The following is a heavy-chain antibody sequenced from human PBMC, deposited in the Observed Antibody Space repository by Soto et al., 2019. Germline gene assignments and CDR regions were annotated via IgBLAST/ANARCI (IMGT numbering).Heavy chain of an antibody. V-gene: IGHV1-18*01. Sequence: QIQLVQSGAEVKKPGASVKVSCKASGYTFTDHGISWVRQAPGQGFEWMGWISAYNDYTAYAQKFQGRVTMTTDKYTNTASMELRSLTSDDTAVYYCAKDRPRFTQNFLDVYWGQGTLVTVSS. CDR1: GYTFTDHG. CDR3: AKDRPRFTQNFLDVY. J-gene: IGHJ4*02. CDR2: ISAYNDYT.